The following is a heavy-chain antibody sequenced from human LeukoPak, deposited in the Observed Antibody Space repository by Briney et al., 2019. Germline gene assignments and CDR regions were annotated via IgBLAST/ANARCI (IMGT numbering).Heavy chain of an antibody. V-gene: IGHV4-59*01. CDR2: ISYSGSP. D-gene: IGHD7-27*01. Sequence: SETLSLTCTVSGGSISSYYWSWIRQPPGKGLEWIGYISYSGSPNYNPSLKSRVTISVETSKNQFSLKLTSVTAADTAVYYCARVFPSGVGAFDIWGQGTMVTVS. J-gene: IGHJ3*02. CDR1: GGSISSYY. CDR3: ARVFPSGVGAFDI.